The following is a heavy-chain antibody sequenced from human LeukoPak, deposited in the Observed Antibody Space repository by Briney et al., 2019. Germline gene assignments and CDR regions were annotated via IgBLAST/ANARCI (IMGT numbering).Heavy chain of an antibody. V-gene: IGHV1-2*02. Sequence: ASVKVSCKASGYIFTDYYMHWVRQAPGQGLEWMGWINPNSGGINDAQKFQGRVTMTRDTSISTAYMELSRLRSDDTAVYYCARGVSSSWSGQGYWGQGTLVTVSS. CDR2: INPNSGGI. CDR1: GYIFTDYY. J-gene: IGHJ4*02. D-gene: IGHD6-13*01. CDR3: ARGVSSSWSGQGY.